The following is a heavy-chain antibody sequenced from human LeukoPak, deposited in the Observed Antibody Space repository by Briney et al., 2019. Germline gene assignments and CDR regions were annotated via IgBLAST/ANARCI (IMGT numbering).Heavy chain of an antibody. CDR1: GYTFTSYD. J-gene: IGHJ6*03. V-gene: IGHV1-8*03. Sequence: SVKVSCKASGYTFTSYDINWVRQATGQGLEWMGWMNPNSGNTGYAQKFQGRVTITRNTSISTAYMELSSLRSEDTAVYYCAREIPYYYYMDVWGKGTTVTVSS. CDR2: MNPNSGNT. CDR3: AREIPYYYYMDV.